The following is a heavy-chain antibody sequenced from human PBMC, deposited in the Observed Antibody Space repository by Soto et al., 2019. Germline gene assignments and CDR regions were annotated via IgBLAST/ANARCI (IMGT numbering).Heavy chain of an antibody. V-gene: IGHV2-5*01. Sequence: PTLVNPTQTLRLTCAFSGFSLSASGASVGWIRQPPGKALEWLAHIYWNDDKRYSPSLRSRLTISKDTSKNQVVLTFTNMDPADTGTYYCVHRLDVPGLAFDPWGQGTLVTVSS. CDR2: IYWNDDK. CDR3: VHRLDVPGLAFDP. J-gene: IGHJ5*02. D-gene: IGHD3-10*02. CDR1: GFSLSASGAS.